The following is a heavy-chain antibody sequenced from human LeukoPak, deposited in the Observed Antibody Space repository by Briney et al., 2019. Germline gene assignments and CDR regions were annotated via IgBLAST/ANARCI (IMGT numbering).Heavy chain of an antibody. D-gene: IGHD3-10*01. V-gene: IGHV1-18*01. CDR2: VSTYNART. CDR1: GYTFTNYG. CDR3: ARGGSFGTY. Sequence: ASVKVSCRASGYTFTNYGISWVRQAPGQGLEWMGWVSTYNARTNYAQKFQGRVTLTTDTSTSTAYMELRSLRSDDTAVYYCARGGSFGTYWGQETLVTVSS. J-gene: IGHJ4*02.